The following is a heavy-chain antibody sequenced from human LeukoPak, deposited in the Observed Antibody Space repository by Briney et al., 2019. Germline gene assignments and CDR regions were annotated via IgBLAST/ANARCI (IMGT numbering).Heavy chain of an antibody. Sequence: PSGTLSLTCAVSGGSISSSNWWSWVRQPPGKGLEWIGEIYHSGSTNYNPSLKSRVTISVDKSKNQFSLKLSSVTAADTAVYYCARVNYYDSSGYYYLDYWGQGTLVTVSS. D-gene: IGHD3-22*01. J-gene: IGHJ4*02. CDR1: GGSISSSNW. CDR2: IYHSGST. V-gene: IGHV4-4*02. CDR3: ARVNYYDSSGYYYLDY.